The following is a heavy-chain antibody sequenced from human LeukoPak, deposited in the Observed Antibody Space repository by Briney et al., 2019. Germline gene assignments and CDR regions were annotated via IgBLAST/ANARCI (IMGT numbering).Heavy chain of an antibody. CDR2: IKQDGSEK. Sequence: GGSLRLSCAASGFTFSSYWMSWVRQAPGKGLEWVANIKQDGSEKYYVDSVKGRFTISRDNAKNSLYLQMNSLRAEDTAVYYCARGSHQINYDLYQNPINYYMDVWGKGTTVTVSS. CDR3: ARGSHQINYDLYQNPINYYMDV. D-gene: IGHD3-3*01. CDR1: GFTFSSYW. J-gene: IGHJ6*03. V-gene: IGHV3-7*03.